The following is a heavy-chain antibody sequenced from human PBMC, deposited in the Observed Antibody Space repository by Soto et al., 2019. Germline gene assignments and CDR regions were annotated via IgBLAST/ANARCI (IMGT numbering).Heavy chain of an antibody. CDR3: AKILQLGDYAYYYYGMDV. CDR2: ISYDGSNK. D-gene: IGHD4-17*01. CDR1: EVTCVGYA. V-gene: IGHV3-30*18. J-gene: IGHJ6*02. Sequence: CGAAEVTCVGYAMHRVSQTPGKGLEWVAVISYDGSNKYYADSVKGRFTISRDNSKNTLYLQMNSLRAEDTAVYYCAKILQLGDYAYYYYGMDVWGQGTTVTVSS.